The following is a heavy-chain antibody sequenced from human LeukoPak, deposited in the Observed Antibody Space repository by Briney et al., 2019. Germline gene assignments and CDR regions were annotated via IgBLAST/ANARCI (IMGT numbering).Heavy chain of an antibody. CDR3: ARGVAGYGPYDY. J-gene: IGHJ4*02. CDR2: MYYSGST. Sequence: SETLSLTCTVFGDSISTYYWSWIRQPPGKGLEWIGYMYYSGSTNYNPSLKSRVTISLDTPKNQFSLRLNSVTAADTAVYYCARGVAGYGPYDYWGQGTLVTVSS. V-gene: IGHV4-59*01. CDR1: GDSISTYY. D-gene: IGHD5-12*01.